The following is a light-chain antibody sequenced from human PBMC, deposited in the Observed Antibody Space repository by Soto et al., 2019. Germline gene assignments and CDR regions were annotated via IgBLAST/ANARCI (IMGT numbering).Light chain of an antibody. Sequence: DIQMTQSPSSLSASVGDRVTITCRASQTISNYLVWFQQKLGNAPKSLIYAASSLQSRVPSTFSGSGSGTDFTLTISSLQPEDFADYYCHHYMSYPLNFGGGNKVELK. CDR3: HHYMSYPLN. J-gene: IGKJ4*01. V-gene: IGKV1-16*01. CDR2: AAS. CDR1: QTISNY.